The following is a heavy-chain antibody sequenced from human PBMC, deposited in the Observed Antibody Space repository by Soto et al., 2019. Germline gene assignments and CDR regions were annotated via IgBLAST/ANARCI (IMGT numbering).Heavy chain of an antibody. CDR1: GASISSSY. J-gene: IGHJ3*02. CDR2: VYSSGST. V-gene: IGHV4-59*01. Sequence: QVQLQESGPGLVKPSETLSLTCTVSGASISSSYWSWIRQSPGKGLEWIGYVYSSGSTNYNPSLKSRVTISVDTSKNQFSLKLSSVTAADTAVYYCARGYYDSRGQSNTSDIWGQGTMVTVSS. D-gene: IGHD3-22*01. CDR3: ARGYYDSRGQSNTSDI.